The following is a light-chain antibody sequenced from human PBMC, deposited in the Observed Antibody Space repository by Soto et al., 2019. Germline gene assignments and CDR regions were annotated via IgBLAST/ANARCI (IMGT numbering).Light chain of an antibody. CDR2: GKS. J-gene: IGLJ3*02. Sequence: QSVLTQPHSVSGAPGQRVTISCTWSSSNIGAGYDVHWYQQLPGTAPKLLIYGKSNRPSGPPDRFSGSKSGTSASLTITGLQAEYEADYYSPSSGSSLCNRVFGGGTKLTV. V-gene: IGLV1-40*01. CDR3: PSSGSSLCNRV. CDR1: SSNIGAGYD.